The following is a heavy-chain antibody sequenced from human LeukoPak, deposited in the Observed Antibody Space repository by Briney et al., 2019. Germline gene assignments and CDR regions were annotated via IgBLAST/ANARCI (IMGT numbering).Heavy chain of an antibody. J-gene: IGHJ4*02. CDR1: GFTFSSYA. CDR3: AKEDDFWSGYNY. Sequence: PGGSLRLSCAASGFTFSSYAMRWVRQAPGKGLEWVSAIRGSGGSTYCADSVKGRFTISRDNSKNTLYLQMNSLRAEDMAVYYCAKEDDFWSGYNYWGQGTLVTVSS. CDR2: IRGSGGST. V-gene: IGHV3-23*01. D-gene: IGHD3-3*01.